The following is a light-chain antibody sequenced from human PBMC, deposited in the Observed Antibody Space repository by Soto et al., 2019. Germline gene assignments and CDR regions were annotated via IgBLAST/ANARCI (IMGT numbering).Light chain of an antibody. CDR3: QQYSSYSRT. Sequence: DIPMTQSPSTLSASVGDRVTITCRASQSNSSWLAWYQQKPGKAPKLLIYKASSLESGVPSRFSGSGSGTEFTLTISSLQPDDFATYYCQQYSSYSRTFGQGTKVEIK. V-gene: IGKV1-5*03. CDR2: KAS. J-gene: IGKJ1*01. CDR1: QSNSSW.